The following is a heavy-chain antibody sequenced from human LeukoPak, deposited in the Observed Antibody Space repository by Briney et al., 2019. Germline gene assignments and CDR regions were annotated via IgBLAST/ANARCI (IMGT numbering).Heavy chain of an antibody. CDR2: ISCNSGSI. J-gene: IGHJ6*02. Sequence: PGRSLRLSCAASGFTFDDYAMPWVRHAPGKGLEWVSGISCNSGSIGYADSVKGRFTISRDNAKNSLYLQMNRLRAEDTALYYCAKDSTRYYYYYYGMDVWGQGTTVTVSS. D-gene: IGHD3-16*01. CDR1: GFTFDDYA. CDR3: AKDSTRYYYYYYGMDV. V-gene: IGHV3-9*01.